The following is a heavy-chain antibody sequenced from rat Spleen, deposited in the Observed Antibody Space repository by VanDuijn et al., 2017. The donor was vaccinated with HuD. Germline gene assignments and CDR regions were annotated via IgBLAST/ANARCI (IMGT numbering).Heavy chain of an antibody. D-gene: IGHD1-2*01. J-gene: IGHJ2*01. CDR1: GFTFSNYG. Sequence: EVQLVESGGGLVQPGRSLKLSCAASGFTFSNYGMHWIRQAPGKGLEWVAYISSSSGTIYYADTVKGRFTISRDNAKNTLYLQLSSLRSEDTALYYCATHGTMAARSGYYFDSWGQGVMVTVSS. CDR2: ISSSSGTI. V-gene: IGHV5-34*01. CDR3: ATHGTMAARSGYYFDS.